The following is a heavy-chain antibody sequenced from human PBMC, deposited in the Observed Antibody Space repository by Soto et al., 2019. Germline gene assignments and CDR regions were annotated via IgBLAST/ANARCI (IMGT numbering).Heavy chain of an antibody. CDR3: VRAMYYTDSSGYTRCFDY. CDR1: GGSVSSQY. CDR2: IYNGGIP. Sequence: ASETLSLTCTVSGGSVSSQYWSWIRQPAGKGLEWIGRIYNGGIPLIHPSLESRVALSLDTSKNQFSLTLSSVTAEDTAVYYCVRAMYYTDSSGYTRCFDYWGQGTLVTVSS. D-gene: IGHD3-22*01. V-gene: IGHV4-4*07. J-gene: IGHJ4*02.